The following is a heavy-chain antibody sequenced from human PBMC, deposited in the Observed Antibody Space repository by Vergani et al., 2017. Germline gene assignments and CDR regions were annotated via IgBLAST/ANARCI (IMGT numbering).Heavy chain of an antibody. CDR1: GFTFSSYG. V-gene: IGHV3-30*03. CDR3: ARYPDFWSGYDYYYYMDV. D-gene: IGHD3-3*01. CDR2: ISYDGSNK. Sequence: QVQLVESGGGVVQPGRSLRLSCAASGFTFSSYGMHWVRQAPGKGLEWVAVISYDGSNKYYADSVKGRFTISRDNSKNTLYLQMNSLRAEDTAVYYCARYPDFWSGYDYYYYMDVWGKGNTVTVSS. J-gene: IGHJ6*03.